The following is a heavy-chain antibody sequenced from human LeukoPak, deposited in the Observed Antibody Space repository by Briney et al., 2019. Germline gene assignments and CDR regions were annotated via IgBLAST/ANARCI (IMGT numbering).Heavy chain of an antibody. CDR2: IFYTGST. Sequence: PSETLSLTCTVSGGSISSPNYYWGWIRQPPGKGLEWIGCIFYTGSTYYNPSLKSRVTISVDTSKNQFSLNLSFVTAADTAVYYCARLALCSGGSCYSRSYSDYWGQGTLVTVSS. CDR1: GGSISSPNYY. CDR3: ARLALCSGGSCYSRSYSDY. J-gene: IGHJ4*02. D-gene: IGHD2-15*01. V-gene: IGHV4-39*01.